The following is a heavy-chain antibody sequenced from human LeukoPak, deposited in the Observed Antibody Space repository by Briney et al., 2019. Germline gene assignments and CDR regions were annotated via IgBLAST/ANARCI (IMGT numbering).Heavy chain of an antibody. CDR2: ISSSSSYI. CDR3: ARQLGGSGSY. V-gene: IGHV3-21*01. CDR1: GFTFSSYS. Sequence: GGSLRLSCAASGFTFSSYSMNWVRQAPGKGLEWVSSISSSSSYIYYADSVKGRFTISRDNAKDSLYLQMNSLRAEDTAVYYCARQLGGSGSYWGQGTLVTVSS. D-gene: IGHD3-10*01. J-gene: IGHJ4*02.